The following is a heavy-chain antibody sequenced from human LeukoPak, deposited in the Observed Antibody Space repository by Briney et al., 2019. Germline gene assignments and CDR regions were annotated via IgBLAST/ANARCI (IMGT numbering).Heavy chain of an antibody. D-gene: IGHD3-10*01. CDR2: MYHSGST. V-gene: IGHV4-39*07. CDR1: GGSISSSSYY. J-gene: IGHJ4*02. CDR3: ARGFPPGSGSYYNTPAIYYFDY. Sequence: PSETLSLTCTVSGGSISSSSYYWGWIRQPPGKGLEWIGSMYHSGSTNYNPSLKSRVTISVDTSKNQFSLKLSSVTAADTAVYYCARGFPPGSGSYYNTPAIYYFDYWGQGTLVTVSS.